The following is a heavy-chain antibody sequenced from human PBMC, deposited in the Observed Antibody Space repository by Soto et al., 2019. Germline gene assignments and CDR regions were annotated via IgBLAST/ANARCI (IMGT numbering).Heavy chain of an antibody. V-gene: IGHV1-8*01. Sequence: ASVKVSCKASGYTFTSCYNNSVRQATGQGLEWMGWMNPNSGNTGYAQQFQGRVIMTRSTSISTAYMELSSLRSEDTAVYYCVRVYGEIDYWGPGTLVTVSS. D-gene: IGHD4-17*01. J-gene: IGHJ4*02. CDR1: GYTFTSCY. CDR2: MNPNSGNT. CDR3: VRVYGEIDY.